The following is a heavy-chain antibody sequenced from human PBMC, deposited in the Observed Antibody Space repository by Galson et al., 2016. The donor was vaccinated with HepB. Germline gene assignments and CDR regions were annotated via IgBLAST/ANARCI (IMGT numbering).Heavy chain of an antibody. D-gene: IGHD5-12*01. CDR3: ARGGYSGYAGLDY. CDR2: IHYSGTT. Sequence: SETLSLTCTVSGDSVSSTNYYWAWIRQPPGKGLEWIGIIHYSGTTYYNPSLKRRLPISVATSKNQNSLKLTSMTAADTAVYYCARGGYSGYAGLDYWGQGTLVTVSS. V-gene: IGHV4-39*07. J-gene: IGHJ4*02. CDR1: GDSVSSTNYY.